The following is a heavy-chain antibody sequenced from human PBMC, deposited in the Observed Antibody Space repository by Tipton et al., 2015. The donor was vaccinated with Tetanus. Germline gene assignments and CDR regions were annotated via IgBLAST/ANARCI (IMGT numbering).Heavy chain of an antibody. CDR1: GGSISSGDYY. J-gene: IGHJ4*02. V-gene: IGHV4-30-4*01. D-gene: IGHD6-13*01. CDR2: VYSTATT. Sequence: PGLVKPSQTLSLTCTVSGGSISSGDYYWSWIRRPPGKGPEWIGYVYSTATTYYNPSLKSRVTISVDTSKNQFSLKLTSVTAADTAVYYCARGWGSSWYYFDYWGQGILVTVSS. CDR3: ARGWGSSWYYFDY.